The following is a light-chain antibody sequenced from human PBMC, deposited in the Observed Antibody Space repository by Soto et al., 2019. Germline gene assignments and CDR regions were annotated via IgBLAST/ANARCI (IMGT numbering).Light chain of an antibody. V-gene: IGKV1-39*01. CDR2: AAS. CDR1: QSISSY. Sequence: DIQMTQSPSSLSASVGDRVTITCRASQSISSYLNWYQQKPGKAPKLLIYAASSLQSGVPSRFSGSGSGTYFTLTISSLQPEDFATYYWQQSYRTPRTFGQGTKLEIK. CDR3: QQSYRTPRT. J-gene: IGKJ2*02.